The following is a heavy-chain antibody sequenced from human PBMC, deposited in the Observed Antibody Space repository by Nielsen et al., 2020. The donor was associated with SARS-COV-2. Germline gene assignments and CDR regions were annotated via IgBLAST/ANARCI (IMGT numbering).Heavy chain of an antibody. Sequence: GGSLRLSCAASGFTFDDYTMHWVRQAPGKGLEWVSLISWDGGSTYYADSVKGRFTISRDNAKNSLYLQMNSLRAEDTALYYCAKVGDAFDIWGQGTMVTVSS. J-gene: IGHJ3*02. CDR2: ISWDGGST. CDR1: GFTFDDYT. CDR3: AKVGDAFDI. V-gene: IGHV3-43*01.